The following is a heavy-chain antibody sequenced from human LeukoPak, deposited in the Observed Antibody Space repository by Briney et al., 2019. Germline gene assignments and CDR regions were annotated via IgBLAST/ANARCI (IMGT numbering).Heavy chain of an antibody. D-gene: IGHD6-13*01. CDR2: INHSGST. CDR1: GGSFSGYY. CDR3: ARHSSSWYRKIDWFDP. Sequence: PSETLSLTCAVYGGSFSGYYWSWIRQPPGKGLEWIGEINHSGSTNYNPPLKSRVTISVDTSKNQFSLRLSSVTAADTAVYYCARHSSSWYRKIDWFDPWGQGTLVTVSS. J-gene: IGHJ5*02. V-gene: IGHV4-34*01.